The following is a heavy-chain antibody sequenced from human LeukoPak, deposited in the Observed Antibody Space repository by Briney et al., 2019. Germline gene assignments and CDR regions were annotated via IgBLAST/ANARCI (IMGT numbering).Heavy chain of an antibody. D-gene: IGHD3-10*01. CDR1: GGSINSYY. CDR3: ARTSRHFYGSGSNLTPWPADMDV. J-gene: IGHJ6*02. Sequence: SETLSLTCTVPGGSINSYYWTWIRQPPGKGLEWIGYIYYSGSTHCNPSLNSRVTISMDTSKNHFSLKLSSVTAADTAIYYCARTSRHFYGSGSNLTPWPADMDVWGQGTKITVSS. V-gene: IGHV4-59*01. CDR2: IYYSGST.